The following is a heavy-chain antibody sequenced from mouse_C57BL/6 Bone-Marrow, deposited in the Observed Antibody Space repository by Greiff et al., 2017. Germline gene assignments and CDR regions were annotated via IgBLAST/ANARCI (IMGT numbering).Heavy chain of an antibody. CDR2: IDPENGDT. D-gene: IGHD1-1*01. Sequence: VQLQQSGAELVRPGASVKLSCTASGFTIKDDYMHWVKQRPEQGLEWIGWIDPENGDTEYASKFQGKATITADTSSNTAYLQLSSLTSEDAAVYYCSTDYGSSPDYWGQGTTRTVSS. J-gene: IGHJ2*01. CDR1: GFTIKDDY. V-gene: IGHV14-4*01. CDR3: STDYGSSPDY.